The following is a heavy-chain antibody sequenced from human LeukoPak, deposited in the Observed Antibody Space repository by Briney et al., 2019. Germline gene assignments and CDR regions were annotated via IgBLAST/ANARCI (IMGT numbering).Heavy chain of an antibody. D-gene: IGHD6-19*01. CDR2: ISSSSYI. J-gene: IGHJ4*02. Sequence: GGSVTLFCAASGFTFSSYSMNWVRQAPGKGLEWVSSISSSSYIYYADSVKGRFTISRDNAKNSLYLQMNSLRAEDTAVYYCARSIAVARFDYWGQGTLVTVSS. CDR1: GFTFSSYS. V-gene: IGHV3-21*01. CDR3: ARSIAVARFDY.